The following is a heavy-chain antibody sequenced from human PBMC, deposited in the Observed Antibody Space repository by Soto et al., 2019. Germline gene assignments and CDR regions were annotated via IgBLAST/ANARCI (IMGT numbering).Heavy chain of an antibody. CDR1: GGSISSYY. J-gene: IGHJ6*02. Sequence: PWETLSLTCTVSGGSISSYYWSWIRQPPGKGLEWIGYIYYSGSTNYNPSLKSRVTISVDTSKNQFSLKLSSVTAADTAVYYCARTRAGTGGYYYYGMDVWGQGTTVTVSS. V-gene: IGHV4-59*01. CDR2: IYYSGST. CDR3: ARTRAGTGGYYYYGMDV. D-gene: IGHD6-19*01.